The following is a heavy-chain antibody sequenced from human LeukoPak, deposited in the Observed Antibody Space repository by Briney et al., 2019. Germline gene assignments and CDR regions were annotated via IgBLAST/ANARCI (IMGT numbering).Heavy chain of an antibody. CDR1: GFTFTNYA. CDR2: ISYDGTNK. CDR3: ARGFVLGAAKNYFDY. Sequence: PGRSLRLSCAASGFTFTNYALHWVRQAPGKGLEWVAVISYDGTNKYYAASVKGRFTISRDNSKNTLSLQMNSLRAEDTALYYCARGFVLGAAKNYFDYWGQGALVTVSS. J-gene: IGHJ4*02. D-gene: IGHD2-21*02. V-gene: IGHV3-30-3*01.